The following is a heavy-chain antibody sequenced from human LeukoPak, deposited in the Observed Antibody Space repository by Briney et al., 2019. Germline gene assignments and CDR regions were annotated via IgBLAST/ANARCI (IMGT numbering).Heavy chain of an antibody. J-gene: IGHJ5*01. CDR2: IYPGYSNT. CDR1: GSGFTHYW. CDR3: TRRTAICGDGNWFDS. Sequence: ISSKSPGSGFTHYWIVWTRPMPGKGLEWMGIIYPGYSNTKYPPSFQGQVTISADESINTAYLQWSSLKAPDTAMYYCTRRTAICGDGNWFDSWGQGTLVTVSS. D-gene: IGHD3-3*01. V-gene: IGHV5-51*01.